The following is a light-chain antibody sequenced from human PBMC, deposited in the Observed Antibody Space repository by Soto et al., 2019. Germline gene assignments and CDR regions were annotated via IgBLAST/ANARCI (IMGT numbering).Light chain of an antibody. Sequence: VLTQSPATLSLSPGERATLSCRASQSVNTYLAWYLQRPGQAPRLLIYDASNRAAGIPARFSGSGSGTDFTLTISSLEPEDFAVYYCQQRQNWPPLTFGGGSVVEIK. CDR3: QQRQNWPPLT. CDR1: QSVNTY. J-gene: IGKJ4*01. CDR2: DAS. V-gene: IGKV3-11*01.